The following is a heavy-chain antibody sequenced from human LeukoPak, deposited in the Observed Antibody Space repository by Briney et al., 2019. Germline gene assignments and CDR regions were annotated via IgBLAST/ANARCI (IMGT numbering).Heavy chain of an antibody. CDR3: ARDGVSGYYYYGMDV. V-gene: IGHV1-2*02. CDR2: INPNSGGT. Sequence: ASVKVSCEASGYTFTGYYMHWVRQAPGQGLEWMGWINPNSGGTNYAQKFQGRVTMTRDTSISTAYMELSRLRSDDTAVYYCARDGVSGYYYYGMDVWGQGTTVTVSS. D-gene: IGHD1-26*01. J-gene: IGHJ6*02. CDR1: GYTFTGYY.